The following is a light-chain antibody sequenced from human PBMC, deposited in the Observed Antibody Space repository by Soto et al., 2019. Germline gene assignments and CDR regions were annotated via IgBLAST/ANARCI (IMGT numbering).Light chain of an antibody. V-gene: IGLV2-8*01. CDR1: SSDVGGYNY. J-gene: IGLJ3*02. Sequence: SVLTRPPSASGSPGQSVTISCTGTSSDVGGYNYVSWYQQYPGRAPKLMIYEVTKRPSGVPDRFSGSKSGNTASLTVSGLQAEDEADYYCSAYAASNNFYFVFGGGTKLTVL. CDR2: EVT. CDR3: SAYAASNNFYFV.